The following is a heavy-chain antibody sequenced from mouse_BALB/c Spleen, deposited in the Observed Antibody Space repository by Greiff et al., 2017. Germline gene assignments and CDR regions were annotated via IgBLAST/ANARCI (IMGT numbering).Heavy chain of an antibody. CDR2: IYPGSGNT. D-gene: IGHD2-4*01. J-gene: IGHJ1*01. V-gene: IGHV1-77*01. CDR1: GYTFTDYY. CDR3: ARGATMITTRGYWYFDV. Sequence: QVQLKESGAELARPGASVKLSCKASGYTFTDYYINWVKQRTGQGLEWIGEIYPGSGNTYYNEKFKGKATLTADKSSSTAYMQLSSLTSEDSAVYFGARGATMITTRGYWYFDVWGAGTTVTVSS.